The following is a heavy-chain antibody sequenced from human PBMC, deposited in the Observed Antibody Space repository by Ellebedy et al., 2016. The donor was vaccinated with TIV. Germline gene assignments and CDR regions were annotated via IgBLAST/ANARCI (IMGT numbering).Heavy chain of an antibody. CDR3: AEEGGSSRGASGMDV. CDR2: ISDSGGAT. J-gene: IGHJ6*02. Sequence: GESLKISCAASGFTFRSYAMGWVRQAPGKGLEWISVISDSGGATYYAAPLKGRFTTSRDNSNDMVYLQMNSLRVDDTAVYYCAEEGGSSRGASGMDVWGQGTAVVVSS. V-gene: IGHV3-23*01. D-gene: IGHD6-6*01. CDR1: GFTFRSYA.